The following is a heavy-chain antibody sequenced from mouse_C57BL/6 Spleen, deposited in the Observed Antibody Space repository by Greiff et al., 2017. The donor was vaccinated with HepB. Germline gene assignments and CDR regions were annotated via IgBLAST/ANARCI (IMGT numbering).Heavy chain of an antibody. J-gene: IGHJ2*01. CDR2: ISDGGSYT. Sequence: EVNLVESGGGLVKPGGSLKLSCAASGFTFSSYAMSWVRQTPEKRLEWVATISDGGSYTYYPDNVKGRFTISRDNAKNNLYLQMSHLKSEDTAMYYCARDQSDYDYFDYWGQGTTLTVSS. V-gene: IGHV5-4*01. D-gene: IGHD2-4*01. CDR1: GFTFSSYA. CDR3: ARDQSDYDYFDY.